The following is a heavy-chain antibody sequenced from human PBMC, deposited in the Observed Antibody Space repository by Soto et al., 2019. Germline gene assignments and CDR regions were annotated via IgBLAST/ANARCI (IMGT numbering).Heavy chain of an antibody. Sequence: ASVTVSCKASGYTFTSYYMHWVRQAPGQGLEWMGIINPSGGSTSYAQKFQGRVTMTRDTSTSTVYMELSSLRSEDTAVYYCARIAAAGDFDYWGQGTLVTVSS. J-gene: IGHJ4*02. V-gene: IGHV1-46*01. CDR1: GYTFTSYY. CDR2: INPSGGST. CDR3: ARIAAAGDFDY. D-gene: IGHD6-13*01.